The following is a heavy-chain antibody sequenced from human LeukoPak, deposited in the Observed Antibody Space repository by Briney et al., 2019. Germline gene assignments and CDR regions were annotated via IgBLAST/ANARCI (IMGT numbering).Heavy chain of an antibody. Sequence: GGSLRLSCAASGLSFSSDSMNWVRQAPGKGLEWVSSISSSSNYIYYADSVKGRFSISRDNAKNSLYLQMNSLRAEDMAVYYCARETISMRVVAHWYFDLWGRGTLVTVSS. J-gene: IGHJ2*01. CDR3: ARETISMRVVAHWYFDL. CDR2: ISSSSNYI. CDR1: GLSFSSDS. V-gene: IGHV3-21*01. D-gene: IGHD3-22*01.